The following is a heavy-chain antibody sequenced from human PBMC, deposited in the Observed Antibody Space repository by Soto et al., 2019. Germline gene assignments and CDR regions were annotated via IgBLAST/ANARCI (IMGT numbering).Heavy chain of an antibody. J-gene: IGHJ5*02. D-gene: IGHD3-22*01. CDR3: ARDHNFFDSSGYYDH. CDR1: GYTFVSYG. CDR2: ISPYNGNT. Sequence: QIQLVQSAAEVKKPGASVKVSCKTSGYTFVSYGISWVRQAPGQGLEWMGWISPYNGNTNFAQRFRGRVTLTTDTSTDIVYVDLGSLKSDDTAVYYCARDHNFFDSSGYYDHWGQGTLITVSS. V-gene: IGHV1-18*04.